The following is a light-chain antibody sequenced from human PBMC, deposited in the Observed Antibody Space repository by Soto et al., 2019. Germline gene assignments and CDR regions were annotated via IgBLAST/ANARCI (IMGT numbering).Light chain of an antibody. V-gene: IGLV1-44*01. CDR2: SNT. Sequence: QSVLTQPPSASGTPGQTIAISCSGRSSNIGSHTVNWYQQLPGTAPRLLIYSNTQRPSGVPDRFSGSKSGTSASLAISGLQSEYEGDYYCAAWDDSLNGVVFGGGTQLTVL. J-gene: IGLJ2*01. CDR1: SSNIGSHT. CDR3: AAWDDSLNGVV.